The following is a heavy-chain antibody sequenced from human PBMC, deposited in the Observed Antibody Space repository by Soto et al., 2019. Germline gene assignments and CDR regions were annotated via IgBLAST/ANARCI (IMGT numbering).Heavy chain of an antibody. CDR2: IIPILGRA. J-gene: IGHJ4*02. D-gene: IGHD2-15*01. V-gene: IGHV1-69*08. CDR3: ALDGHGSPEPELDY. Sequence: QVQLVQSGAEVKKPGSSVKVSCNASGGTFSSHTISWVRQAPGQGLEGLGRIIPILGRANYAQKFQGRVTMTADQSTSQAYMELSTLRSEDTAVYYCALDGHGSPEPELDYLGQGPLVTVSS. CDR1: GGTFSSHT.